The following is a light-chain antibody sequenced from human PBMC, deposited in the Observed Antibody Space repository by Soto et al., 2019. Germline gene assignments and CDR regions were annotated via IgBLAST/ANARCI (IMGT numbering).Light chain of an antibody. CDR2: GAS. J-gene: IGKJ5*01. CDR1: QSLSGSF. Sequence: EIVLTQSPGTLSLSPGERATLSCRASQSLSGSFLAWYQQKPGQAPRLXLYGASTRATGIPDRFSGSGSGTDLTLTISRLEPEDFAVYYCQRYGSSPLITFGQGTRLEIK. CDR3: QRYGSSPLIT. V-gene: IGKV3-20*01.